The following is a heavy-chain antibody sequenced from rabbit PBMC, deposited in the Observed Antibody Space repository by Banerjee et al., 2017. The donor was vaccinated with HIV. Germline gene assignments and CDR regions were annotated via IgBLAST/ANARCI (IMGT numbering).Heavy chain of an antibody. CDR3: ARDLAGVIGWNFDL. J-gene: IGHJ4*01. Sequence: QEQLEESGGDLVKPEGSLTLTCTSSGFSFSRTYWICWVRQAPGKGLEWIGCIYAGSSDSTYYASWAKGRFTISKTSSTTVTLQMTSLTAADTATYFCARDLAGVIGWNFDLWGPGTLVTVS. D-gene: IGHD4-1*01. CDR1: GFSFSRTYW. V-gene: IGHV1S45*01. CDR2: IYAGSSDST.